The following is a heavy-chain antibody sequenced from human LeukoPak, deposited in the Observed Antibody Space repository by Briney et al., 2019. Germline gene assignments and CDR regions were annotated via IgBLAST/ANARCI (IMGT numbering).Heavy chain of an antibody. V-gene: IGHV4-34*01. Sequence: PSETLSLTCAVYGGSFSGYYWSWIRQPPGKGLEWIGEINHSGSTNYNPSLKSRVTISVDTSKNQFSLKLSSVTAAYTAVYYCARGTRSVDIVVVVAAPGDWFDPWGQGTLVTVSS. CDR1: GGSFSGYY. J-gene: IGHJ5*02. D-gene: IGHD2-15*01. CDR3: ARGTRSVDIVVVVAAPGDWFDP. CDR2: INHSGST.